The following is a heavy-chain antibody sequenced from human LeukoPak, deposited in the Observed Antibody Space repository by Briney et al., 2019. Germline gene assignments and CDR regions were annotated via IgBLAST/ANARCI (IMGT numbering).Heavy chain of an antibody. CDR3: ARGGPYDPSPY. Sequence: KPGGSLRLSCAASGFSFTSYSMNWVRQAPGKGLEWVSSISSSSSYIYYADSVKGRFTISRDNAKNSLYLQMNSLRAEDTAVFYCARGGPYDPSPYWGQGTLVTVSS. CDR2: ISSSSSYI. J-gene: IGHJ4*02. CDR1: GFSFTSYS. V-gene: IGHV3-21*01. D-gene: IGHD3-22*01.